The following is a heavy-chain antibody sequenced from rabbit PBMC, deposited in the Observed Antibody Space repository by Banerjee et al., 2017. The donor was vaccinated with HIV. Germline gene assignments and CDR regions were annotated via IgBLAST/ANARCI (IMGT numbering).Heavy chain of an antibody. D-gene: IGHD4-2*01. CDR3: AATITGYGGSDYPT. CDR2: IDTNSGSA. Sequence: EESGGGLVQPEGSLTLTCKASGFSFSGDCWACWVRQAPGKGLEWIACIDTNSGSAWYASWAKGRFTISKTSSTTVTLQMTSLTAADTATYFCAATITGYGGSDYPTWGPGTLVTVS. V-gene: IGHV1S45*01. CDR1: GFSFSGDCW. J-gene: IGHJ2*01.